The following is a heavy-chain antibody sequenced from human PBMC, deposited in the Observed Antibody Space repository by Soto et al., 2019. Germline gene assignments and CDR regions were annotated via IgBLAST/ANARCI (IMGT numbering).Heavy chain of an antibody. D-gene: IGHD6-13*01. J-gene: IGHJ6*02. CDR3: ARGGEPQQLVPDRYYYYGMDV. V-gene: IGHV4-30-4*01. Sequence: QVQLQESGPGLVKPSQTLSLTCTVSGGSISSGDYYWSWIRQPPGKGLEWIGYIYYSGSTYYNPSLKSRVTISVDTSKNQFSLKLSSVTAADTAVYYCARGGEPQQLVPDRYYYYGMDVWGQGTTVTVSS. CDR1: GGSISSGDYY. CDR2: IYYSGST.